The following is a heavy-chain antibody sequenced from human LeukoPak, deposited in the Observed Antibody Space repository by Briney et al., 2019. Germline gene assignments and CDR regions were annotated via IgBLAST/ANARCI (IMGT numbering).Heavy chain of an antibody. V-gene: IGHV3-23*01. CDR1: GFTVSSNY. CDR2: ISGSGGST. Sequence: GGSLRLSCEASGFTVSSNYMSWVRQAPGKGLEWVSAISGSGGSTYYADSVKGRFTISRDNSKNTLYLQMNSLRAEDTAVYYCAKDRQWLEPTGFDYWGQGTLVTVSS. D-gene: IGHD6-19*01. J-gene: IGHJ4*02. CDR3: AKDRQWLEPTGFDY.